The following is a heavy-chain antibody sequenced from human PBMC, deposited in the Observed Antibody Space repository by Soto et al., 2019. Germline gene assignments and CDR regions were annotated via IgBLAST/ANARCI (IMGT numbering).Heavy chain of an antibody. CDR3: ARQKGAVTNAFDV. Sequence: PGETLKISCKGSGYTFTNYWISWVRQTPGKGLEWMGRLDPSDSFTSYSPSFQGHVTISTDRSISTAYLRLSSLQASDTALYFCARQKGAVTNAFDVWGQGTVVTVSS. D-gene: IGHD3-3*01. J-gene: IGHJ3*01. CDR1: GYTFTNYW. CDR2: LDPSDSFT. V-gene: IGHV5-10-1*01.